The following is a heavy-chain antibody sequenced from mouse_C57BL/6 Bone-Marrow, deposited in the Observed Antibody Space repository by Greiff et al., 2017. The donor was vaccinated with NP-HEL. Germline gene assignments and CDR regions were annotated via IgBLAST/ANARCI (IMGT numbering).Heavy chain of an antibody. J-gene: IGHJ1*03. Sequence: VQLQQSVAELVRPGASVKLSCTASGFNIKNTYMHWVKLRPEQGLEWIGRIDPANGNTKYAPKFQGKATITADTSSNTAYLQLSSLTSEDTAIYYCASYYGSFYWYFDVWGTGTTVTVSS. D-gene: IGHD1-1*01. V-gene: IGHV14-3*01. CDR3: ASYYGSFYWYFDV. CDR2: IDPANGNT. CDR1: GFNIKNTY.